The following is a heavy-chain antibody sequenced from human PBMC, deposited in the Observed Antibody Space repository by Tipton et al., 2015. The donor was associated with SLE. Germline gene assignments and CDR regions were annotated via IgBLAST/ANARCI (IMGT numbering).Heavy chain of an antibody. D-gene: IGHD3-16*01. CDR2: INHREVT. V-gene: IGHV4-34*01. J-gene: IGHJ4*02. Sequence: TLSLTCAVYSGSFGGYNWSWLRQPPGKGLEWIGEINHREVTNYYPSLESRLTISVDTSQTQFSLKVTSVNAADTALYFCMRDVLTAFWGFADWGPGTRVTVSS. CDR3: MRDVLTAFWGFAD. CDR1: SGSFGGYN.